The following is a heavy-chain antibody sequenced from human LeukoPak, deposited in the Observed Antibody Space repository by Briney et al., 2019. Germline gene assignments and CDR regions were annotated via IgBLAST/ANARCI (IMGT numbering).Heavy chain of an antibody. D-gene: IGHD4-17*01. J-gene: IGHJ4*02. V-gene: IGHV3-53*01. Sequence: GGSLRLSCAASGFTVSSNYMSWVRQAPGKGLEWVSIIYSGGSTYYADSVKGRFTISRDNSKNTLYLQMNSLRVEDTAVYYCASGVATVTQYYFDYWGRGTLVTVSS. CDR3: ASGVATVTQYYFDY. CDR2: IYSGGST. CDR1: GFTVSSNY.